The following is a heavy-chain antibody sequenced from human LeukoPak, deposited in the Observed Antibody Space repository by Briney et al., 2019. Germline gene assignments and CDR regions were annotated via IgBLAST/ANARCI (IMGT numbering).Heavy chain of an antibody. V-gene: IGHV3-23*01. J-gene: IGHJ4*02. D-gene: IGHD2-2*01. CDR1: GVSVNTNY. CDR3: AKAGSSTTRSGSIFDY. Sequence: GGSLRLSCAVSGVSVNTNYMTWVRQAPGKGLEWVSGISGSGSGTYYADSVKGRFTISRDNSKNTLYLQMNSLRAEDTAVYYCAKAGSSTTRSGSIFDYWGQGTLVTVSS. CDR2: ISGSGSGT.